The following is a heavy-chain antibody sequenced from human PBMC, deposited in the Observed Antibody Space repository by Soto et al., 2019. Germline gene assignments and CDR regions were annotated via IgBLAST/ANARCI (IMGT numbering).Heavy chain of an antibody. CDR1: AFTFSSYW. J-gene: IGHJ4*02. Sequence: EVQLVESGGGLVQPGGSLRLSCAASAFTFSSYWMTWVRQAPGKGLEWVANIKPDGSEKYYVDSVKGRFTISRDNDQNSLYMKMNSLRAEDTAVYYCARDRDGSSTSCYTPSDSWGQGTLVTVSS. CDR3: ARDRDGSSTSCYTPSDS. CDR2: IKPDGSEK. D-gene: IGHD2-2*02. V-gene: IGHV3-7*01.